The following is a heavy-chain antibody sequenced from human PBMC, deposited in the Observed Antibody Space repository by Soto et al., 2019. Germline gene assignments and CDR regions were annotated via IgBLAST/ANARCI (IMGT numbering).Heavy chain of an antibody. Sequence: SQTLSLTCVISGDSVSSNSAAWSWIRQSPSRGLEWLGRTFYRSKWYNDYAVSVKGRITINPDASKNQFSLQLNSVTPEDTAMYYCARLVGNSWLDHWGQGTLVTVS. V-gene: IGHV6-1*01. D-gene: IGHD6-6*01. J-gene: IGHJ5*02. CDR3: ARLVGNSWLDH. CDR2: TFYRSKWYN. CDR1: GDSVSSNSAA.